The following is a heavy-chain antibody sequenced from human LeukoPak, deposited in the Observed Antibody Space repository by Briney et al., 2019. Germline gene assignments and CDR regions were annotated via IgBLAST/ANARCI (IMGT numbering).Heavy chain of an antibody. V-gene: IGHV5-51*01. CDR3: ARSVIAAAGTSWFGP. Sequence: GESLKISCKGSGYSFTSYWIGWVRQMPGKGLEWMGIIYPGDSDTRYSPSFQGQVTISADKSISTAYLQWSSLKASDTAMYYCARSVIAAAGTSWFGPWGQGTLVTVSS. J-gene: IGHJ5*02. CDR2: IYPGDSDT. CDR1: GYSFTSYW. D-gene: IGHD6-13*01.